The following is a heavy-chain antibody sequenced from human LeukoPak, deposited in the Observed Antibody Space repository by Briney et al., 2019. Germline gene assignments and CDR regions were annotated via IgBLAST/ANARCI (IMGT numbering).Heavy chain of an antibody. CDR2: IYYSGST. CDR3: AREGSSGYYYHGIDY. CDR1: GGSISSYY. V-gene: IGHV4-59*06. D-gene: IGHD3-22*01. J-gene: IGHJ4*02. Sequence: SETLSLTCTVSGGSISSYYWSWIHQHPGKGLEWTGYIYYSGSTYYNPSLKSRVTISVDTSKNQFSLKLSSVTAADTAVYYCAREGSSGYYYHGIDYWGQGTLVTVSS.